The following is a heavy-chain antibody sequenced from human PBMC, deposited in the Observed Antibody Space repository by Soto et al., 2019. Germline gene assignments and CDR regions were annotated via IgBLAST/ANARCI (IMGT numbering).Heavy chain of an antibody. CDR3: AKGRRGYCSGGSCYRYPFDY. D-gene: IGHD2-15*01. CDR1: GFTFSSYA. CDR2: ISAGGSRT. V-gene: IGHV3-23*01. Sequence: EVQLLESGGGLVQPGGSLRLSCAASGFTFSSYAMSWVRQAPGKGLEWVSGISAGGSRTYYADSVKGRFTISRDNSKNTLYLQMISLRAEDTALYHCAKGRRGYCSGGSCYRYPFDYWGQGTLVTVSS. J-gene: IGHJ4*02.